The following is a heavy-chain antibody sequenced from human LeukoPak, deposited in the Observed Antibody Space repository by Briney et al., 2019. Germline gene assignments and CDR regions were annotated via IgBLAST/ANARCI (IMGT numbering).Heavy chain of an antibody. J-gene: IGHJ4*03. Sequence: SETLSLTCAVYGGSFTGYYWSWIRQSPGKGLQWIAEVNHRGDTNYNPSVKGRVTISVDTSKNQFSLKVTSLTAADTAVYYCARGPTISETGYFDYWGQGTLVTVSS. D-gene: IGHD1-1*01. V-gene: IGHV4-34*01. CDR1: GGSFTGYY. CDR2: VNHRGDT. CDR3: ARGPTISETGYFDY.